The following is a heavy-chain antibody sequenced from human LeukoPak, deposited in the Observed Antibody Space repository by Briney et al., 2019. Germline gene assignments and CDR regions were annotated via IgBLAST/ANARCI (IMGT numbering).Heavy chain of an antibody. D-gene: IGHD6-6*01. V-gene: IGHV1-8*03. CDR3: AIIIAARPTPNAFDI. Sequence: GASVKVSCKASGYTFTSYDINWVRQATGQGLEWMGWMNPNSGNTGYAQKFQGRVTITRNTSISTAYMELSSLRSEDTAVYYCAIIIAARPTPNAFDIWGQGTMVTVSS. CDR1: GYTFTSYD. CDR2: MNPNSGNT. J-gene: IGHJ3*02.